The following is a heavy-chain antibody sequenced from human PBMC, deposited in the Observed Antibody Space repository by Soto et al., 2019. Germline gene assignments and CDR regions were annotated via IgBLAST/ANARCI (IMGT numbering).Heavy chain of an antibody. CDR3: ARTYYYDSTGYYRTFDY. Sequence: PGGSLRLSCAASGFTFGSYAMSWVRLAPGKGLEWLSVAGPSGSSTFYADSVRGRFTISRDNVENTLYLQMNSLRVADTALYFCARTYYYDSTGYYRTFDYWGQGTLVTVSS. V-gene: IGHV3-23*01. CDR2: AGPSGSST. D-gene: IGHD3-22*01. CDR1: GFTFGSYA. J-gene: IGHJ4*02.